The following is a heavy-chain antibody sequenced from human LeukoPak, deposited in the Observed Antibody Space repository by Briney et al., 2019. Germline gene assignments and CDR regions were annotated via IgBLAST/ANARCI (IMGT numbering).Heavy chain of an antibody. CDR1: GFTFSNAW. CDR2: IKSKTDGGTT. J-gene: IGHJ6*03. D-gene: IGHD6-13*01. CDR3: TTDGGSSWYSYYMDV. Sequence: KTGGSLRLSCGASGFTFSNAWMSGVRQAPGKGLEWVGRIKSKTDGGTTDYAAAVKGRFTISRDDSKNTLYLQMNSLKTEDTAVHYCTTDGGSSWYSYYMDVWGKGTTVTVSS. V-gene: IGHV3-15*01.